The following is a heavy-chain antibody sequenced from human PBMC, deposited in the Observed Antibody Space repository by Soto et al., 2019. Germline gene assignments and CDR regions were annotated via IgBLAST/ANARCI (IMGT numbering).Heavy chain of an antibody. CDR2: ISYDGSNK. V-gene: IGHV3-30-3*01. J-gene: IGHJ4*02. CDR3: ARGREQRYYYDSSGYTTDY. Sequence: TGGSLRLSCAASGFTFSSYAMHWVRQAPGKGLEWVAVISYDGSNKYYADSVKGRFTISRDNSKNTLYLQMNSLRAEDTAVYYCARGREQRYYYDSSGYTTDYWGQGTLVTV. D-gene: IGHD3-22*01. CDR1: GFTFSSYA.